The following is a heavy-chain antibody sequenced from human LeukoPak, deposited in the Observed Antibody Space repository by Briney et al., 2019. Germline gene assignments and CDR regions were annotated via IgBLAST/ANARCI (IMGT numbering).Heavy chain of an antibody. D-gene: IGHD3-9*01. V-gene: IGHV4-39*01. J-gene: IGHJ5*02. CDR3: ARHVPTYYDILTGNNWFDP. CDR1: GGSINSGPLP. Sequence: PSEALSLTCTVSGGSINSGPLPWGWIRQPPGRGLEWIGTIYYSGTTHFDPSLKSRVTISVDTSKNQFSLKLSSVTAADTAVYYCARHVPTYYDILTGNNWFDPWGQGTLVTVSS. CDR2: IYYSGTT.